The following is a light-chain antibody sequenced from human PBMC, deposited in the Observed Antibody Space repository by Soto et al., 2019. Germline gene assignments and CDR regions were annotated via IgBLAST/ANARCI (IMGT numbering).Light chain of an antibody. CDR3: PPYDSTRSDCYD. J-gene: IGLJ6*01. CDR2: GNI. V-gene: IGLV1-40*01. CDR1: SSNIGAGYD. Sequence: QSVLTQPHSVSGAPGQRVTIPRTGSSSNIGAGYDVHWYQQRPVTAPKLLIFGNINRPSGVPARFYGSKSGTSASLAITGLQAADEGDYYPPPYDSTRSDCYDFANGTKVTV.